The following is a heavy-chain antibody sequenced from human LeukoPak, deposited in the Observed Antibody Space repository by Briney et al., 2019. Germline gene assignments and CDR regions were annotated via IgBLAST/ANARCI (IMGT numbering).Heavy chain of an antibody. V-gene: IGHV4-34*01. CDR1: GGSFSGYY. D-gene: IGHD3-9*01. J-gene: IGHJ4*02. Sequence: SEALSLTCAVYGGSFSGYYWSWIRQPPGKGLEWIGEINHSGSTNYNPSLKSRVTISVDTSKNQFSLKLSSVTAADTAVYYCARLRLRYFDWFPGDYWGQGTLVTVSS. CDR2: INHSGST. CDR3: ARLRLRYFDWFPGDY.